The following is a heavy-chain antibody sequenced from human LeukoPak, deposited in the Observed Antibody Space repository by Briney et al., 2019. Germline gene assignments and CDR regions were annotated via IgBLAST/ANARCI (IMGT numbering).Heavy chain of an antibody. V-gene: IGHV4-38-2*02. CDR1: DYSISSGYF. CDR3: ARHTWTSRRGITIFWGHFDP. Sequence: PSETLSLTCSVSDYSISSGYFWGWIRQPPGKGLEWIGSIYHSGRTYYNPSLKSRVTISVDTSKNQFSLKLSSVTAADTAVYYCARHTWTSRRGITIFWGHFDPWGQGTLVTVSS. CDR2: IYHSGRT. D-gene: IGHD3-9*01. J-gene: IGHJ5*02.